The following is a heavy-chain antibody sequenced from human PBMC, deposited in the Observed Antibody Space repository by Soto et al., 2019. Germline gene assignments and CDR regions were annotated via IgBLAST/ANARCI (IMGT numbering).Heavy chain of an antibody. V-gene: IGHV3-74*01. CDR3: VRQRSTTLGGGDAFDI. CDR1: GFTFSSYW. Sequence: EVQLVESGGGLVQPGGSLRLSCAASGFTFSSYWMHWVRQVPGKGLVWVSRINGDVSSTRYADSVKGRFTISRDNAKNTLYLQMNSLRAEDTAVYYCVRQRSTTLGGGDAFDIWGQGTMVTVSS. D-gene: IGHD1-1*01. J-gene: IGHJ3*02. CDR2: INGDVSST.